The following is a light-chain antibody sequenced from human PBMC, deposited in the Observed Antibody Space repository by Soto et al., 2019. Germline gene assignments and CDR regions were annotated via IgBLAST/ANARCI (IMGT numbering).Light chain of an antibody. Sequence: EIVLTQSPGTLSLSPGERATLSCRASQSVSSNYLAWYQQKPGQAPRVLIYGASSRTTGIPDRFSGSASGTDFTLTISRLEPEDFAVYYCQQYHNSPLTFGQGTKGDIK. CDR3: QQYHNSPLT. V-gene: IGKV3-20*01. J-gene: IGKJ1*01. CDR2: GAS. CDR1: QSVSSNY.